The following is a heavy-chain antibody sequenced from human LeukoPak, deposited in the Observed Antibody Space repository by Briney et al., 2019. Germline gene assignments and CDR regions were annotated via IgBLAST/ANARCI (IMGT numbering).Heavy chain of an antibody. D-gene: IGHD6-19*01. J-gene: IGHJ4*02. CDR1: GFTFSSYA. CDR2: ISGSGGST. CDR3: AKGSSGWYYPHFDY. V-gene: IGHV3-23*01. Sequence: GGSLRLSCAASGFTFSSYAISWVRQAPGKGLEWVSAISGSGGSTYYADSVKGRFTISRDNSKNTLYLQMNSLKDEDTAVYYCAKGSSGWYYPHFDYWGQGTLVTVSS.